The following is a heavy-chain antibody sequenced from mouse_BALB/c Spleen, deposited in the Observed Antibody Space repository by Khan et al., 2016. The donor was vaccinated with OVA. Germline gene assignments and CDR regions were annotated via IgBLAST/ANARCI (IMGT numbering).Heavy chain of an antibody. CDR3: ARWATWYFDV. D-gene: IGHD3-1*01. V-gene: IGHV1-63*02. CDR1: GYTFTNYW. J-gene: IGHJ1*01. CDR2: IYPGGGYT. Sequence: QVQLKQSGAELIRPGTSVKISCKASGYTFTNYWLGWIKQRPGHGLEWIGDIYPGGGYTNYNEKFKGKATLTADTSSSTAYMQLSGLTSEDSTVYFCARWATWYFDVWGAGTTVTVSS.